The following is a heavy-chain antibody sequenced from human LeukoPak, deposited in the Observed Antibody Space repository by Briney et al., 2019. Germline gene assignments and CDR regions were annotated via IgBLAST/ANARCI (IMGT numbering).Heavy chain of an antibody. Sequence: GGSLRLSCTASGFIFSTYSMIWVRHAPGKGLEWVSGISWNSGSIGYADSVKGRFTISRDNAKNSLYLQMNSLRAEDTALYYCAKSPYGRYFDYWGQGTLVTVSS. CDR3: AKSPYGRYFDY. V-gene: IGHV3-9*01. D-gene: IGHD3-10*01. CDR2: ISWNSGSI. J-gene: IGHJ4*02. CDR1: GFIFSTYS.